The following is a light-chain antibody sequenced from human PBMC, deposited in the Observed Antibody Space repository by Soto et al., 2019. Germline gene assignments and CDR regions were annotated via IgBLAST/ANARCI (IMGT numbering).Light chain of an antibody. J-gene: IGKJ3*01. CDR2: LTS. CDR3: HQRESLPRT. V-gene: IGKV3D-11*03. Sequence: EIVLTQSPATLSSFPGDRVTLSCRASQAVNTSLAWYQHKPGQAPRILIYLTSNRAAGIPARCSGSGSGTDFTLPIIDVEAEDFAVYYCHQRESLPRTFGPGTKVDIK. CDR1: QAVNTS.